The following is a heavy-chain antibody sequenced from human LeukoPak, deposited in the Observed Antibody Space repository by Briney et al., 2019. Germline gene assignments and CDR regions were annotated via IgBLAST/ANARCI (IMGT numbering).Heavy chain of an antibody. CDR1: GGTFSSYA. CDR2: IIPIFGIA. J-gene: IGHJ4*02. CDR3: ARENYGDYEPHRDY. D-gene: IGHD4-17*01. Sequence: ASVKVSCKASGGTFSSYAISWVRQAPGQGLEWMGRIIPIFGIASYAQKFQGRVTITADKPTSTAYMELSSLRSEDTAVYYCARENYGDYEPHRDYWGQGTLVTVSS. V-gene: IGHV1-69*04.